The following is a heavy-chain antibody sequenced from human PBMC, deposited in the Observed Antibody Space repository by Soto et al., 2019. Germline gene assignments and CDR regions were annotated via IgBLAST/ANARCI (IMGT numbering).Heavy chain of an antibody. J-gene: IGHJ4*02. Sequence: GGSLRLSCAASGFIFRSFVMNWVRQAPGKGLEWVALISNDGNSEYYADSVKGRFTISRDNYKKTLFVQMNSLRGEDTAVYYCARGTTFGYFDYWGQGALVTVSS. D-gene: IGHD2-2*03. CDR2: ISNDGNSE. CDR1: GFIFRSFV. V-gene: IGHV3-30-3*01. CDR3: ARGTTFGYFDY.